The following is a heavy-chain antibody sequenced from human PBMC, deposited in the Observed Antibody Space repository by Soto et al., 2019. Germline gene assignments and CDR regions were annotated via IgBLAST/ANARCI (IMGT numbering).Heavy chain of an antibody. D-gene: IGHD3-10*01. J-gene: IGHJ4*02. CDR3: ARAGFSYGHLLF. Sequence: QVQLKESGPGLVKPSETLSLTCNVSGGPIKTGDYYWNWIRQPPGKGLEWIGYVFYSGATNYSPSLESRAAISMDTSKNQFSLSLTSVTAADTAVYYCARAGFSYGHLLFWGQGIRVTVST. CDR2: VFYSGAT. CDR1: GGPIKTGDYY. V-gene: IGHV4-30-4*01.